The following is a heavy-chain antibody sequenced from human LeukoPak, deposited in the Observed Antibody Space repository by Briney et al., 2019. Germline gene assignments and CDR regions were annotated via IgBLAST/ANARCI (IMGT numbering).Heavy chain of an antibody. Sequence: GGSLRLSCAASGFTFSSYGMHWVRQAPGKGLEWVAVISFDGSNKYYVDSVKGRFAISRDNSKNTLYLQMNSLRAEDTAVYYCAKPPPIAAAETAHWDYYYYGMDVWGQGTTVTVSS. D-gene: IGHD6-13*01. V-gene: IGHV3-30*18. CDR2: ISFDGSNK. CDR3: AKPPPIAAAETAHWDYYYYGMDV. J-gene: IGHJ6*02. CDR1: GFTFSSYG.